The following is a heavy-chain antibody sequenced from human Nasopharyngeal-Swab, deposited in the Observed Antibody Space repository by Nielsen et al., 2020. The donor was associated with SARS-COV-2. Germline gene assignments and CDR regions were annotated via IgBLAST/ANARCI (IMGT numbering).Heavy chain of an antibody. CDR3: AREGAGSETIYYYYMDV. V-gene: IGHV4-39*07. D-gene: IGHD1-14*01. CDR2: IYYSGST. Sequence: WIRQPPGKGLEWIGSIYYSGSTYCNPSLKSRVTISVDTSKNQFSLKLSSVTAADTAVYYCAREGAGSETIYYYYMDVWGKGTTVTVSS. J-gene: IGHJ6*03.